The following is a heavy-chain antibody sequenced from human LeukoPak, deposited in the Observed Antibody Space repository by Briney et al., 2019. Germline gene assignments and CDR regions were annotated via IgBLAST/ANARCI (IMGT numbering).Heavy chain of an antibody. Sequence: PGGSLRLSCAASGFTFDDYAMHWVRQAPGKGLEWVSGISWNSGSIGYADSVEGRFTISRDNAKNSLYLQMSSLRAEDTALYYCAKDNRGSMVYYGMDVWGQGTTVTASS. CDR3: AKDNRGSMVYYGMDV. CDR2: ISWNSGSI. J-gene: IGHJ6*02. V-gene: IGHV3-9*01. D-gene: IGHD3-16*01. CDR1: GFTFDDYA.